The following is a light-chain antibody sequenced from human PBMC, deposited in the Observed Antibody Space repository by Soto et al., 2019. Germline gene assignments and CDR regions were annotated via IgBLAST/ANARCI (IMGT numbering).Light chain of an antibody. CDR2: GAS. V-gene: IGKV3-20*01. CDR3: QQYGSSPLT. Sequence: EIVLTQSPGTLSLSPGERATLSCRASQSVSSSYLAWYQQKPGQAPRLLMYGASSRATGIPDRFSGSGSGTDFTLTISRLEPEDFAVYYCQQYGSSPLTFGPGTKVDLK. CDR1: QSVSSSY. J-gene: IGKJ3*01.